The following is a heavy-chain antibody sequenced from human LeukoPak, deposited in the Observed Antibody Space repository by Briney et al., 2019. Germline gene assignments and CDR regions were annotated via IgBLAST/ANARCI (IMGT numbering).Heavy chain of an antibody. CDR3: ARNYYDSSAYDAFDI. D-gene: IGHD3-22*01. V-gene: IGHV3-48*03. J-gene: IGHJ3*02. CDR2: ISSSGSTI. CDR1: GFTFSSYE. Sequence: GASLRLSCAASGFTFSSYEMKWVRQAPGKGLEWGSYISSSGSTIYYADSVKGRFTISRDNAKNSLYLQMNSLRAEDTAVYYCARNYYDSSAYDAFDIWGQGTMVTVSS.